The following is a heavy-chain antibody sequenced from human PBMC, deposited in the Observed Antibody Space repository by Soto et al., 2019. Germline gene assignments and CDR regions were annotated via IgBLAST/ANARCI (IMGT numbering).Heavy chain of an antibody. CDR2: ISSSSSYI. J-gene: IGHJ5*02. D-gene: IGHD2-2*01. CDR3: ARDYIVVVPDNWFDP. Sequence: PGGSLRLSCAASGFTFSSYSMNWVRQAPGKGLEWVSSISSSSSYIYYADSVKGRFTISRDNAKNSLYLQMNSLRAEDTAVYYCARDYIVVVPDNWFDPWGQGTLVTVSS. CDR1: GFTFSSYS. V-gene: IGHV3-21*01.